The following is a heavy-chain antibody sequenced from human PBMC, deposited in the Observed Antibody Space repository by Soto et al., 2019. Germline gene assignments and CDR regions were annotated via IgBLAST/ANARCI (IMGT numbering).Heavy chain of an antibody. D-gene: IGHD2-2*02. V-gene: IGHV4-39*01. J-gene: IGHJ4*02. CDR3: EKTVILAAIYGDFDC. Sequence: ASETLSLTCSVSGGSISSSSYYWGWIRQPPGKGLEWIGSIYYGGTTHYNPSLKSRVTISVDTSKNQLSLQLSSVTAADTAVYYCEKTVILAAIYGDFDCWGQGTLVTVYS. CDR1: GGSISSSSYY. CDR2: IYYGGTT.